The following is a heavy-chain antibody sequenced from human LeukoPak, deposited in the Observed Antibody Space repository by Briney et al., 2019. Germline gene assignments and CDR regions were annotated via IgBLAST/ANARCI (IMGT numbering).Heavy chain of an antibody. CDR1: GFTTHYW. D-gene: IGHD4-17*01. Sequence: GGSLRLSCTASGFTTHYWLNWVRQAPGKGLEWVSAISGSGGSTYYADSVKGRFTISRDNSKNTLYLQMNSLRAEDTAVYYCAKYPDYGDYPYSAYFDYWGQGTLVTVSS. CDR2: ISGSGGST. J-gene: IGHJ4*02. V-gene: IGHV3-23*01. CDR3: AKYPDYGDYPYSAYFDY.